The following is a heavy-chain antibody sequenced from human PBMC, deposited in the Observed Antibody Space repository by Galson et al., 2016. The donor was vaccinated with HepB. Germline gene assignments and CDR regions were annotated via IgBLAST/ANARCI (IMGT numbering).Heavy chain of an antibody. CDR1: GFTFSDYY. V-gene: IGHV3-11*01. J-gene: IGHJ4*02. Sequence: SLRLSCAASGFTFSDYYMSWIRQAPGEGLEWVSYISSRGSTIYYADSVKGRFTISRDNAKNSLYLQMNSLRAEDTAVYYCARTRAAIVVVVAAPGYFDYWGQGTLVTVSS. CDR3: ARTRAAIVVVVAAPGYFDY. D-gene: IGHD2-15*01. CDR2: ISSRGSTI.